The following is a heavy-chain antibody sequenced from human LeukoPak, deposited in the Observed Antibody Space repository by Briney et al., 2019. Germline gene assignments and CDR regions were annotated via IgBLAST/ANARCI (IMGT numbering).Heavy chain of an antibody. Sequence: AASVKVSCKAAGYTFTAYYIHWVRQAPGQGLEWMGWIDPKSGDTRYTQKSLGRVTMTRDTSISAAYMELHSLRSDDTAMYYCATSSSSAGGYFWGPGTLVTVSS. CDR2: IDPKSGDT. CDR1: GYTFTAYY. J-gene: IGHJ4*02. CDR3: ATSSSSAGGYF. V-gene: IGHV1-2*02. D-gene: IGHD2-8*02.